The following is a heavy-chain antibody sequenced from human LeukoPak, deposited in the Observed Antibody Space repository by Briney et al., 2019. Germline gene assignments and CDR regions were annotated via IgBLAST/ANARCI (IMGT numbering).Heavy chain of an antibody. CDR1: GGTFSSYA. J-gene: IGHJ6*02. CDR2: IIPIFGTA. Sequence: SVKVSCKASGGTFSSYAISWVRQAPGQGLEWMGGIIPIFGTANYAQKFQGRVTITADESTSTAYMELSSLRSEDTAVYYCARAGRAAASANDYHYYYGMDVWGQGTTVTVSS. D-gene: IGHD6-13*01. V-gene: IGHV1-69*13. CDR3: ARAGRAAASANDYHYYYGMDV.